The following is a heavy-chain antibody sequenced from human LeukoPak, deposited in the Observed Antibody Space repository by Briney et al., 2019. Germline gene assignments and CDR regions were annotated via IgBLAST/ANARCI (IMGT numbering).Heavy chain of an antibody. CDR2: IKEDGNEE. J-gene: IGHJ4*02. D-gene: IGHD1/OR15-1a*01. CDR1: GGSISSYY. CDR3: ARWNNDWEFDY. Sequence: PSETLSLTCTVSGGSISSYYWSWIRQPPGKGLEWVAHIKEDGNEEYYVDSVKGRFTISRDNAKNSLYLQMNSLRAEDTAVFYCARWNNDWEFDYWGQGTLVTVSS. V-gene: IGHV3-7*03.